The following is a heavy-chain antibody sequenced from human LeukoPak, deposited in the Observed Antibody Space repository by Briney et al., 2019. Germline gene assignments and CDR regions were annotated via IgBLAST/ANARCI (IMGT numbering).Heavy chain of an antibody. CDR2: IWYDGSNK. Sequence: PGGSLRLSCAASGFTFSDYYMSWIRQPPGKGLEWVAVIWYDGSNKYYADSVKGRFTISRDNSKNTLYLQMNSLRAEDTAVYYCAREGAKWQQPPHDAFDIWGQGTMVTVSS. CDR1: GFTFSDYY. J-gene: IGHJ3*02. CDR3: AREGAKWQQPPHDAFDI. D-gene: IGHD6-13*01. V-gene: IGHV3-33*08.